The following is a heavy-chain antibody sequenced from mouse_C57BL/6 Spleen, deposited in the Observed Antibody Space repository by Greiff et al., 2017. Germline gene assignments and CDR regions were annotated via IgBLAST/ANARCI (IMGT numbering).Heavy chain of an antibody. CDR1: GFSLTSYG. D-gene: IGHD1-1*01. J-gene: IGHJ3*01. CDR3: ARGTTVEEAWFAY. V-gene: IGHV2-2*01. Sequence: VKLQESGPGLVQPSQSLSITCTVSGFSLTSYGVHWVRQSPGKGLEWLGVIWSGGSTDYNAAFISRLSISKDNSKSQVFFKMNSLQADDTAIYYCARGTTVEEAWFAYWGQGTLVTVAA. CDR2: IWSGGST.